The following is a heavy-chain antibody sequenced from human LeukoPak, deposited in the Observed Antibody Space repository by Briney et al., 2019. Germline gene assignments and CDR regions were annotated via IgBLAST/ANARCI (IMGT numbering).Heavy chain of an antibody. D-gene: IGHD1-26*01. J-gene: IGHJ4*02. CDR1: GGSFSGYY. Sequence: SETLSLTCAVYGGSFSGYYWSWIRQPPGKGLEWIGEINHSGSTNYNPSLKSRVTVSVDTSKNQFSLKLSSVTAADTAVYYCARGVGATFGNWGQGTLVTVSS. V-gene: IGHV4-34*01. CDR3: ARGVGATFGN. CDR2: INHSGST.